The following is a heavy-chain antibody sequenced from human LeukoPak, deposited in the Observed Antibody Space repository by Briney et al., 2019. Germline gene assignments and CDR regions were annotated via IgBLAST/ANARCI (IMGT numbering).Heavy chain of an antibody. CDR1: GGTFSSYA. CDR3: ATDSINCTNGVCYSPPRFDY. D-gene: IGHD2-8*01. Sequence: SVKVSCKASGGTFSSYAISWVRQAPGQGLEWMGRIIPILGIAIYAQKFQGRVTMTEDTSTDTAYMELSSLRSEDTAVYYCATDSINCTNGVCYSPPRFDYWGQGTLVTVSS. J-gene: IGHJ4*02. V-gene: IGHV1-69*04. CDR2: IIPILGIA.